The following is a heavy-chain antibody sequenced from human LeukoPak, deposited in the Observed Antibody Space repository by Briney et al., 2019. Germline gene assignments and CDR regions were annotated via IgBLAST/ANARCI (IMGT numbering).Heavy chain of an antibody. CDR3: ARGSSNWNNAFDI. J-gene: IGHJ3*02. V-gene: IGHV3-74*01. CDR2: FDSDGSST. CDR1: GFTLTSDK. D-gene: IGHD1-1*01. Sequence: PGGSLRLSCAVSGFTLTSDKMHWVRQAPGKGLVWVSRFDSDGSSTTYADSVRGRFTSSRDNAKNTLYLQMNSLGAEDTAVYYCARGSSNWNNAFDIWGQGTMVIVSS.